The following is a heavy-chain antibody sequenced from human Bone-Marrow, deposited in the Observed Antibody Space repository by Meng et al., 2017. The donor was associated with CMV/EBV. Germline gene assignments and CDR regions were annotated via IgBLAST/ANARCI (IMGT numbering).Heavy chain of an antibody. V-gene: IGHV1-2*02. CDR3: ARSHSSGTYSLVDY. J-gene: IGHJ4*02. Sequence: ASVKVSCKASGYTFTGYYMHWVRQAPGQGLEWMGWINPNSGGTIYAQKFQGRVTMTRDTSISTASMELSRLRSDDTAVYYCARSHSSGTYSLVDYWGQGTLVTVSS. CDR1: GYTFTGYY. D-gene: IGHD1-26*01. CDR2: INPNSGGT.